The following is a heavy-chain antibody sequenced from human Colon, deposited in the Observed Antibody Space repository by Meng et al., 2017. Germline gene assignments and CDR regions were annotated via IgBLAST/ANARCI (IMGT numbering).Heavy chain of an antibody. J-gene: IGHJ4*02. CDR3: ARMGAGAAFDF. CDR2: INPNSGVT. V-gene: IGHV1-2*05. CDR1: GYTFTTFF. D-gene: IGHD1-26*01. Sequence: QVHLVQSGAEVKTPGSSVQISCEASGYTFTTFFLNWVRQTPDQGFEWLGRINPNSGVTNFARKFQGRVTMTRDTSISTAYMELASLRSDDTGVYYCARMGAGAAFDFWGQGTLVTVSS.